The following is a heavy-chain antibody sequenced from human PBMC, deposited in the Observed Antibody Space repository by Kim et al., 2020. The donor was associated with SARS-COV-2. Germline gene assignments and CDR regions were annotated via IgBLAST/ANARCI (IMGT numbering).Heavy chain of an antibody. Sequence: SETLSLTCSVSGGSISSGGYYWSWIRQHPGNGLECIGYIYYSGSTYYNPSLKSRVTISVDTSKNQFSLKLSSVTAADTAVYYCARALTIFGVVISAFDFWGQGTLVTVSS. CDR1: GGSISSGGYY. V-gene: IGHV4-31*03. CDR2: IYYSGST. CDR3: ARALTIFGVVISAFDF. D-gene: IGHD3-3*01. J-gene: IGHJ4*02.